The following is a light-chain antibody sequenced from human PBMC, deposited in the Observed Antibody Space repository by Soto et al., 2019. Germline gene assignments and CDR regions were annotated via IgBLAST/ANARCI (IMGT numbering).Light chain of an antibody. CDR2: GAS. CDR1: QTVGSSY. J-gene: IGKJ4*01. CDR3: QKCGSAPFT. Sequence: DIVLTQSPATLSLSPGDRATLSCRASQTVGSSYLAWYQQKPGQAPRLFIYGASSRATGVPDRFSGSGSGTDFTLTISRLEPEDVATYYCQKCGSAPFTFGGGTKVEIK. V-gene: IGKV3-20*01.